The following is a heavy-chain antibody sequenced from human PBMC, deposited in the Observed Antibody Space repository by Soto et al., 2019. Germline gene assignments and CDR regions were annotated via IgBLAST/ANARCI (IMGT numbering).Heavy chain of an antibody. CDR2: ISYDGSNK. CDR3: AKWGYDFWSGYRYGMDV. CDR1: GFTFSSYG. J-gene: IGHJ6*02. D-gene: IGHD3-3*01. V-gene: IGHV3-30*18. Sequence: QVQLVESGGGVVQPGRSLRLSCAASGFTFSSYGMHWVRQAPGKGLEWVAVISYDGSNKYYADSVKGRFTISRDNSKNTLYLQMNSLRAEDTAVYYCAKWGYDFWSGYRYGMDVWGQGTTVTVSS.